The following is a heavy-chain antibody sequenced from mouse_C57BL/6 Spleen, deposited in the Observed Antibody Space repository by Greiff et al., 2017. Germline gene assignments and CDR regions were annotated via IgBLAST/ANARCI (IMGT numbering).Heavy chain of an antibody. CDR3: ARGENDGYYVWFAY. D-gene: IGHD2-3*01. J-gene: IGHJ3*01. CDR1: GYTFTSYW. CDR2: IDPNSGGP. V-gene: IGHV1-72*01. Sequence: QVQLQQPGAELVKPGASVKLSCKASGYTFTSYWMHWVKQRPGRGLEWIGRIDPNSGGPKYNEKFKSKATLTVDKPSSTAYMQLSSRTSEDSAVYYCARGENDGYYVWFAYWGQGTLVTVSA.